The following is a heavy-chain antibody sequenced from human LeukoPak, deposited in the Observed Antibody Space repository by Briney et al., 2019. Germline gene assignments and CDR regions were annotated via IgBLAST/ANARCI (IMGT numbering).Heavy chain of an antibody. D-gene: IGHD6-13*01. Sequence: GGSLRLSCAAPGFTFSSYTTHWVRQAPGKGLEWVAIISYDGGKKDYVDSVKGRFTISRDNSKNTLYLQMNSLRAEDTAVYYCARGGPAAGRFDYWGQGTLVTVSS. J-gene: IGHJ4*02. CDR1: GFTFSSYT. V-gene: IGHV3-30*03. CDR2: ISYDGGKK. CDR3: ARGGPAAGRFDY.